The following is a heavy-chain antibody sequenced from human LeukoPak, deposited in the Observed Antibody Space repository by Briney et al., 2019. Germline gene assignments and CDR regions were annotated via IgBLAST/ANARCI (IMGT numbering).Heavy chain of an antibody. Sequence: SETLSLTCTVSGGSISSYYWSWIRQPPGKGLEWIGYIYYSGSTNYNPSLKSRVTISVDTSKNQFSLKLGSVTAADTAVYYCARVNTQGVPSPWGQGILVTVSS. V-gene: IGHV4-59*08. CDR2: IYYSGST. J-gene: IGHJ5*02. CDR1: GGSISSYY. CDR3: ARVNTQGVPSP. D-gene: IGHD3-16*01.